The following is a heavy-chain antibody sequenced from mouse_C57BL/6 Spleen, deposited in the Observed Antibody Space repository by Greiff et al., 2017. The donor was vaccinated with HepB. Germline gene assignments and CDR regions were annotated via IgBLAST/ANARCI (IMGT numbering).Heavy chain of an antibody. Sequence: EVKLQESGAELVRPGASVKLSCTASGFNIKDDYMHWVKQRPEQGLEWIGWIDPENGDTEYASKFQGKATITADTSSNTAYLQLSSLTSEDTAVYYCTTCSSGYAWFAYWGQGTLVTVSA. CDR2: IDPENGDT. D-gene: IGHD3-2*02. CDR1: GFNIKDDY. V-gene: IGHV14-4*01. CDR3: TTCSSGYAWFAY. J-gene: IGHJ3*01.